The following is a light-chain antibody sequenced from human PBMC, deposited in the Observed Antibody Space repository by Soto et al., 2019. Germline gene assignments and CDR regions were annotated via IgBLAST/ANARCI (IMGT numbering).Light chain of an antibody. V-gene: IGLV2-14*03. Sequence: QPASVSGSPGQSITISCTGTSSDVGDYSYVSWYQHHPGKAPKFMIYDVSNRPSGVSNRFSGSKSGNTASLTISGLQAEDEADYYCSSYSTTSVVFGGGTQLTVL. CDR3: SSYSTTSVV. CDR1: SSDVGDYSY. J-gene: IGLJ3*02. CDR2: DVS.